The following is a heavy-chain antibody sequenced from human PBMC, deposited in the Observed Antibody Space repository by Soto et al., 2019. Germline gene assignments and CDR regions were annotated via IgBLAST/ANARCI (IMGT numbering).Heavy chain of an antibody. CDR1: GDSVSSNSAA. Sequence: SQTLSLTCAISGDSVSSNSAAWNWIRQSPSRGLEWLGRTYYRSKWYNDYAVSVKSRITMNPDTSKNQFSLQLNSVPPEDRGVYYCARDVKVAGTRGYFDYWGQGTLVTVSS. J-gene: IGHJ4*02. D-gene: IGHD6-19*01. CDR3: ARDVKVAGTRGYFDY. V-gene: IGHV6-1*01. CDR2: TYYRSKWYN.